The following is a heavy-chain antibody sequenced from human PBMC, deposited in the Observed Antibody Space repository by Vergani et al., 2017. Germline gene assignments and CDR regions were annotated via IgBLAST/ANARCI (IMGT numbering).Heavy chain of an antibody. Sequence: QLQLQESGPGLVKPTQTLSLTCAVSGGSVSSGDYYWSWIRQPAGKGLEWIGRVYTTGITKYNPSLNSRVYISVETSKNQFSLNLNSVTAADTAVYYCARSRVGVTIFDSWGQGTLVTVSS. J-gene: IGHJ4*02. CDR3: ARSRVGVTIFDS. CDR1: GGSVSSGDYY. D-gene: IGHD1-26*01. CDR2: VYTTGIT. V-gene: IGHV4-61*02.